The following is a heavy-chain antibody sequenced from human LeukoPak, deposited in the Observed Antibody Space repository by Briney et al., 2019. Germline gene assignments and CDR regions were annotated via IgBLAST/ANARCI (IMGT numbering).Heavy chain of an antibody. J-gene: IGHJ6*03. D-gene: IGHD6-19*01. V-gene: IGHV3-20*04. CDR2: INWNGGST. CDR3: ARERYSSGWYQYYYYYYMGV. Sequence: PGGSLRLSCAASGFTFDDYGMSWVRQAPGKGLEWVSGINWNGGSTGYADSVKGRFTISRDNAKNSLYLQMNSLRAEDTALYYCARERYSSGWYQYYYYYYMGVWGKGTTVTVSS. CDR1: GFTFDDYG.